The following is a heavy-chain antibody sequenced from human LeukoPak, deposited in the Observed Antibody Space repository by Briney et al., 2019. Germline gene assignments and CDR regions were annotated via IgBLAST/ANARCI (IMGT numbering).Heavy chain of an antibody. J-gene: IGHJ4*02. D-gene: IGHD5-12*01. CDR2: IKQDGSEK. V-gene: IGHV3-7*01. Sequence: GGSLRLSCAASGFTFSSYSMNWVRQAPGKGLEWVANIKQDGSEKYYVDSVKGRFTISRDNAKKSLYLQMNSLRAEDTAVYYCARGPPTPSEIRGSGYDYGDYWGQGTLVTVSS. CDR1: GFTFSSYS. CDR3: ARGPPTPSEIRGSGYDYGDY.